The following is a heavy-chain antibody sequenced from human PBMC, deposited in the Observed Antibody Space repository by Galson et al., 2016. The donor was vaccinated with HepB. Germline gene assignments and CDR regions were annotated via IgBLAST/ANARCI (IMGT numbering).Heavy chain of an antibody. J-gene: IGHJ5*02. D-gene: IGHD4/OR15-4a*01. CDR1: GFIFGTQS. Sequence: SLRLSCAASGFIFGTQSMNWVRQAPGKGLEWVASISSIGHYIHYSDSLEGRFTISRDNAKNSLFLEVNSLRPEDTAVYFCAREKGGSTMASHWFDPWGLGTLVTVSS. CDR2: ISSIGHYI. CDR3: AREKGGSTMASHWFDP. V-gene: IGHV3-21*01.